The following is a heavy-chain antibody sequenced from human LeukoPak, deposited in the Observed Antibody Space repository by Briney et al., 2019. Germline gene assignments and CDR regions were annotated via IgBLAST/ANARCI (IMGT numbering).Heavy chain of an antibody. V-gene: IGHV1-18*01. CDR1: VYTFTRYG. J-gene: IGHJ4*02. D-gene: IGHD6-19*01. Sequence: ASVNVSCKASVYTFTRYGISWVRPAPGQGLEWVGWISAYNGNTNYAQKIQGRVTMTTDTYTSTAYRELRSLRSDDTAVYYCARDNGAAVAGTDYWGQGTLVTVSS. CDR2: ISAYNGNT. CDR3: ARDNGAAVAGTDY.